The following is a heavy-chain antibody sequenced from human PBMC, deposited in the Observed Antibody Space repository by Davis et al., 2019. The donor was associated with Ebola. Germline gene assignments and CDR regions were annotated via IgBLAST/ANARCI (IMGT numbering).Heavy chain of an antibody. J-gene: IGHJ6*02. Sequence: SETLSLTCAVYGGSFSGYYWSWIRQPPGKGLEWIGEINHSGSTNYNPSLKSRVTISVDTSKNQCSLKLSSVTAADTAVYYCARARTGTATRGHWGMDVWGQGTTVTVSS. CDR3: ARARTGTATRGHWGMDV. CDR2: INHSGST. V-gene: IGHV4-34*01. CDR1: GGSFSGYY. D-gene: IGHD1-1*01.